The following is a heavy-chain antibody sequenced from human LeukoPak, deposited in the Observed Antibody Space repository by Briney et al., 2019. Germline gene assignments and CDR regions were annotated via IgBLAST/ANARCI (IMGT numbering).Heavy chain of an antibody. V-gene: IGHV4-34*01. Sequence: SETLSLTCAVYGGSFSGYYWSWIRQPPGKGLEWIGEIKHSGSTNYNPSLKSRVTISVDTSKNQFSLKLSSVTAADTAVYYCARPDYGDYDAFDIWGQGTMVTVSS. D-gene: IGHD4-17*01. CDR2: IKHSGST. J-gene: IGHJ3*02. CDR1: GGSFSGYY. CDR3: ARPDYGDYDAFDI.